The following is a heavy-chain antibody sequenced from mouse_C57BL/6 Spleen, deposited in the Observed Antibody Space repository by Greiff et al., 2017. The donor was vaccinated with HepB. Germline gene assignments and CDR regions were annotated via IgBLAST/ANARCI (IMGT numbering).Heavy chain of an antibody. J-gene: IGHJ3*01. Sequence: QVQLQQPGAELVKPGASVKLSCKASGYAFSSSWMNWVKQRPGKGLEWIGRIYPGDGDTNYNGKFKGKATLTADKSSSTAYMQLSSLTSEDSAVYFCAGSYGNYETWFAYWGQGTLVTVSA. D-gene: IGHD2-1*01. CDR1: GYAFSSSW. V-gene: IGHV1-82*01. CDR3: AGSYGNYETWFAY. CDR2: IYPGDGDT.